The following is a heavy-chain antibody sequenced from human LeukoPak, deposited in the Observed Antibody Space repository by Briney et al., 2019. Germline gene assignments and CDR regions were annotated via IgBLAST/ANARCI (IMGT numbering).Heavy chain of an antibody. D-gene: IGHD6-19*01. V-gene: IGHV3-23*01. CDR2: ISGSGGST. Sequence: GGSLRLSCAASGFTFSSCAMTWVRQAPGKGLEWVSGISGSGGSTYYADSVKGRFTISRDNSKDTLYLQMNSLRAEDTAVYYCAKGSYSSDWYESDYWGQGTLVTVSS. CDR1: GFTFSSCA. CDR3: AKGSYSSDWYESDY. J-gene: IGHJ4*02.